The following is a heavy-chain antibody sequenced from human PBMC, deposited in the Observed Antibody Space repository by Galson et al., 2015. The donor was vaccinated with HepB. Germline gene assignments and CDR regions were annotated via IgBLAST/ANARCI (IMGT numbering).Heavy chain of an antibody. D-gene: IGHD3-22*01. J-gene: IGHJ2*01. CDR2: ISWNSGSI. CDR3: AKDPITMIVVGGGYFDL. Sequence: SLRLSCAASGFTFDDYAMHWVRQAPGKGLEWVSGISWNSGSIGYADSVKGRFTISRDNAKNSLYLQMNSLRAEDTALYYCAKDPITMIVVGGGYFDLWGRGTLVTVSS. V-gene: IGHV3-9*01. CDR1: GFTFDDYA.